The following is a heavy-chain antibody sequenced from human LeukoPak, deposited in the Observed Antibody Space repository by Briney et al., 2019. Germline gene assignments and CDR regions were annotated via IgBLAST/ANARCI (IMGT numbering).Heavy chain of an antibody. CDR3: AGYYYDSSRGFDL. CDR2: INWNGPWT. D-gene: IGHD3-22*01. J-gene: IGHJ5*02. V-gene: IGHV3-20*04. CDR1: GFQFDDYG. Sequence: GGSLTLSRAASGFQFDDYGMSWVSQAPGKGLEWVCYINWNGPWTGYADSVKGRFTISRDNAKNSLYLQMNSLRAEDTALYYCAGYYYDSSRGFDLWGEGTLVVVSA.